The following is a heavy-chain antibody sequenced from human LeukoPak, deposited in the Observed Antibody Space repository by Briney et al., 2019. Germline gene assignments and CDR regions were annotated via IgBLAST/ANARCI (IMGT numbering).Heavy chain of an antibody. CDR3: AREISGSGSYPDF. J-gene: IGHJ4*02. Sequence: GRSLRLSCAASGFNFDTYATHWVRQAPGQGLEWVALIWHDGSHKFYSNSVRGQFTISRDNSKNTVYLQMNNLRPDDTAVYYCAREISGSGSYPDFWGQGTLVTVSS. CDR1: GFNFDTYA. D-gene: IGHD3-10*01. CDR2: IWHDGSHK. V-gene: IGHV3-33*01.